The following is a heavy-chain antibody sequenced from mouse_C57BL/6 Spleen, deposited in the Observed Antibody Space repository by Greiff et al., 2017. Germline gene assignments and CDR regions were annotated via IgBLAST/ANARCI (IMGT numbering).Heavy chain of an antibody. CDR3: AIGSYYGSSDDYFDY. J-gene: IGHJ2*01. CDR2: IDPSDSDT. CDR1: GYTFTSYW. V-gene: IGHV1-74*01. D-gene: IGHD1-1*01. Sequence: QVQLQQPGAELVKPGASVKVSCKASGYTFTSYWMHWVKQRPGQGLEWIGRIDPSDSDTNYNQKFKGKATLTVDKSSSTAYMQLSSLTSEDSAVFDCAIGSYYGSSDDYFDYWGQGTMVTVSA.